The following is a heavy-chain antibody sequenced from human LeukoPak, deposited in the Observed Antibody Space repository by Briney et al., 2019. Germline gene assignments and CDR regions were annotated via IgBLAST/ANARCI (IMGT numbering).Heavy chain of an antibody. CDR3: ATRTSSSWYVGDWFDP. D-gene: IGHD6-13*01. V-gene: IGHV1-8*01. Sequence: ASVKVSCKASGYTFTSYDINWVRQATGQGLEWMGWMNPNSGNTGYAQKFQGRVTMTRNTSISTAYMELSSLRSEDTAVYYCATRTSSSWYVGDWFDPWGQGTLVTVSS. CDR2: MNPNSGNT. J-gene: IGHJ5*02. CDR1: GYTFTSYD.